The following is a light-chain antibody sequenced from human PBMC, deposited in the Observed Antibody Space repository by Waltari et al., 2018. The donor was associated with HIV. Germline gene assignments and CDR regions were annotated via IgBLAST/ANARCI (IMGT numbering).Light chain of an antibody. CDR1: SSDVGSYNY. V-gene: IGLV2-11*01. Sequence: QSALTQPSSLSGSPGQSVTISCTGTSSDVGSYNYVSWYQHHPGKAPNLILYDVIERPSGVPDRFSGSKSGNTASLTISGLQAEDESDYYCCSYAGTYTFVVFGGGTKLTVL. CDR2: DVI. J-gene: IGLJ2*01. CDR3: CSYAGTYTFVV.